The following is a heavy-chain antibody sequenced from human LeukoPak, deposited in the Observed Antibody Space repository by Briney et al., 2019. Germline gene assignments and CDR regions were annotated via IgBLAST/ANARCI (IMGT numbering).Heavy chain of an antibody. CDR1: GGSISSYY. J-gene: IGHJ6*03. Sequence: SETLSLTCTVSGGSISSYYWSWIRQPPGKGLEWIGYIYYSGSTNYNPSLKSRVTISVDTSKNQFSLKLSSVTAADTAVYYCARGVYDFWSGHPYYMDVWGKGTTVTVSS. CDR3: ARGVYDFWSGHPYYMDV. D-gene: IGHD3-3*01. CDR2: IYYSGST. V-gene: IGHV4-59*01.